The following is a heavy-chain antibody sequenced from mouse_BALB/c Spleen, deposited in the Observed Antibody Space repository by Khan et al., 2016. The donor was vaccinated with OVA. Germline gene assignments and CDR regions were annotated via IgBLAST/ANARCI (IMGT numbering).Heavy chain of an antibody. CDR3: ARNYDYDEGLAY. CDR2: IWSGGTT. J-gene: IGHJ3*01. CDR1: GFSLTTYG. Sequence: QMQLEESGPGLVQPSQSLSITCTVSGFSLTTYGVHWVRQSPGKGLEWLGVIWSGGTTDYSAAFISRLSITKDNSKSQVFFKMNSLQANDTAIYCCARNYDYDEGLAYWGQGTLVTVSA. D-gene: IGHD2-4*01. V-gene: IGHV2-2*02.